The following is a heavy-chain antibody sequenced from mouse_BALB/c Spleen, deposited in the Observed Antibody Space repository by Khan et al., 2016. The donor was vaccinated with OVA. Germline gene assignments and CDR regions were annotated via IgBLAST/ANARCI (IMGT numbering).Heavy chain of an antibody. CDR3: SRVGSSYGTTFVY. J-gene: IGHJ2*01. CDR1: GYTFANYW. D-gene: IGHD1-1*01. V-gene: IGHV1-7*01. Sequence: QVQLQQSGAELAKPGASVKISCKASGYTFANYWMHWVKQRPGQGLDWIGYINPSTGYTDYNQKFKDKATLTEDNSSSTAHVQLSSLTSEDSAVYYCSRVGSSYGTTFVYWGQGTTLTVSS. CDR2: INPSTGYT.